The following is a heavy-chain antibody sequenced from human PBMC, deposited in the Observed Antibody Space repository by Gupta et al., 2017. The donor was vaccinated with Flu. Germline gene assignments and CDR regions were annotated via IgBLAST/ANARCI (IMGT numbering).Heavy chain of an antibody. J-gene: IGHJ3*01. Sequence: EVQLVESGGGLIQPGRSLRLSCAASGFTFDDYAMHWVRQAPGKGLEWVSSIDWNSGTLAYADSVKGRFTISRDNAKNSLYLQMNSLTAEDTAFYYCAKAIVVADDAFGVWGQGTMVAVSS. CDR3: AKAIVVADDAFGV. V-gene: IGHV3-9*01. CDR2: IDWNSGTL. CDR1: GFTFDDYA. D-gene: IGHD2-15*01.